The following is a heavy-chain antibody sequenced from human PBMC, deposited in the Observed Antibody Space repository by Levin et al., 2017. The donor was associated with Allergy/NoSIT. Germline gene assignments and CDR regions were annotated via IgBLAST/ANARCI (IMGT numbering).Heavy chain of an antibody. D-gene: IGHD2-2*01. CDR2: INPNSGGT. V-gene: IGHV1-2*06. J-gene: IGHJ5*02. CDR1: GYTFTGYY. CDR3: ARASLVAARPGNWFDP. Sequence: ASVKVSCKASGYTFTGYYMHWVRQAPGQGLEWMGRINPNSGGTNYAQKFQGRVTMTRDTSISTAYMELSRLRSDDTAVYYCARASLVAARPGNWFDPWGQGTLVTVSS.